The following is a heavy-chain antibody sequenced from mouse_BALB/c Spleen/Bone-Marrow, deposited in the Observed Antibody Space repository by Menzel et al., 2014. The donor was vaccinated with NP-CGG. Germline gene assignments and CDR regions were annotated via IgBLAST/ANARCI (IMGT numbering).Heavy chain of an antibody. J-gene: IGHJ3*01. D-gene: IGHD1-2*01. CDR1: GFDFSSYW. Sequence: EVQLVESGGGLVQPGGSLKLSCAASGFDFSSYWMNWVRQAPGKGLEWIGEINPDSSTINYTPSLKDKFIISRDNAKNTLFLQMSKVRSEDTALYYCARLHYYGYGAYWGQGTLVTVSA. CDR3: ARLHYYGYGAY. CDR2: INPDSSTI. V-gene: IGHV4-1*02.